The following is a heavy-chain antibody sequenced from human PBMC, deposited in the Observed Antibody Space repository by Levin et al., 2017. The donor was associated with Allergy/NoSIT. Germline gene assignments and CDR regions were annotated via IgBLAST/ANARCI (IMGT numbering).Heavy chain of an antibody. CDR1: GFTFSSYS. J-gene: IGHJ4*02. Sequence: GGSLRLSCAASGFTFSSYSMNWVRQAPGKGLEWVSYISSSRSPIYYADSVKGRFTISRDTAKNSLYLQMNSLRDEDTAVYYCARGHSNMETPMVSPFDYWGQGTLVTVSS. CDR3: ARGHSNMETPMVSPFDY. D-gene: IGHD5-18*01. V-gene: IGHV3-48*02. CDR2: ISSSRSPI.